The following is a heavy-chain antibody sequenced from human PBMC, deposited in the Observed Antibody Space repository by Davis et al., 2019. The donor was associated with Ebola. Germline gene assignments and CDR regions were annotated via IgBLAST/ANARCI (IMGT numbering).Heavy chain of an antibody. CDR3: AGEYQQQLVYFDY. D-gene: IGHD6-13*01. CDR2: TSCSSSSI. V-gene: IGHV3-48*02. Sequence: GESPKTPCAASGFTLSSYSMNRVRQAPGKGLEWVSYTSCSSSSIYYADSVKGRFTISRDNAKNSLYLQMNSLRDEDTAVYYCAGEYQQQLVYFDYWGQGTLVTVSS. CDR1: GFTLSSYS. J-gene: IGHJ4*02.